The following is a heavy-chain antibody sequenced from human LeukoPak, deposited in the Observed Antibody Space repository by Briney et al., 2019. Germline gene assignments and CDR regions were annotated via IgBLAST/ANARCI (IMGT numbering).Heavy chain of an antibody. D-gene: IGHD6-19*01. CDR2: IVVRSGNT. CDR3: AAVPDSRGWNGGGXX. Sequence: SVKVSCKASGFTFTSSAMQWVRQARGQRLEWIGWIVVRSGNTNYAQKFQERVTITRDMSTSTAYMELSSLRSEDPAVYYCAAVPDSRGWNGGGXXWGXXXLVT. J-gene: IGHJ1*01. CDR1: GFTFTSSA. V-gene: IGHV1-58*02.